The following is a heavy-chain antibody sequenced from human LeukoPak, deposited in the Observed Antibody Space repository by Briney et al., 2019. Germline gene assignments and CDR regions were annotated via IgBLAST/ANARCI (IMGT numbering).Heavy chain of an antibody. CDR3: ARFVRYYDFWSGLTPDY. CDR1: GGSISSGDYY. CDR2: IYYSGST. J-gene: IGHJ4*02. V-gene: IGHV4-30-4*08. D-gene: IGHD3-3*01. Sequence: PSETLSLTCTVSGGSISSGDYYWSWIRQPPGKGLEWIGYIYYSGSTYYNPSLKSRVTISVDTSKNQFSLKLSSVTAADTAVYYCARFVRYYDFWSGLTPDYWGQGTLVTVSS.